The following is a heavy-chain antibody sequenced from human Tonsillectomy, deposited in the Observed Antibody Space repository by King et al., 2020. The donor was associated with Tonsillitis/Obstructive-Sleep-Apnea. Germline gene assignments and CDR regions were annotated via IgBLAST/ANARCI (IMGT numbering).Heavy chain of an antibody. D-gene: IGHD2-2*01. Sequence: VQLVESGGGLVQPGGSLRLSCAASGLTFSNYAMSWVRQAPGKGLAWVSIISGSATSTCYADSVKGRFTISRDNSKNTLYLQMNTLRAEDTAVYYCAKASGIVVGPRYYYYMDVWGKGTTVTVSS. CDR3: AKASGIVVGPRYYYYMDV. V-gene: IGHV3-23*04. CDR2: ISGSATST. J-gene: IGHJ6*03. CDR1: GLTFSNYA.